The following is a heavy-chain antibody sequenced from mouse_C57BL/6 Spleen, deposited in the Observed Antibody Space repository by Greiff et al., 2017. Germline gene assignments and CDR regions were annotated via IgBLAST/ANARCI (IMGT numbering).Heavy chain of an antibody. D-gene: IGHD1-1*01. CDR2: ISDGGSYT. V-gene: IGHV5-4*01. CDR1: GFTFSSYA. CDR3: ARDYGSSLYWYFDV. J-gene: IGHJ1*03. Sequence: EVKLMESGGGLVKPGGSLKLSCAASGFTFSSYAMSWVRQTPEKRLEWVATISDGGSYTYYPDNVKGRFTISRDNAKNNLYLQMSHLKSDDTAMYYCARDYGSSLYWYFDVWGTGTTV.